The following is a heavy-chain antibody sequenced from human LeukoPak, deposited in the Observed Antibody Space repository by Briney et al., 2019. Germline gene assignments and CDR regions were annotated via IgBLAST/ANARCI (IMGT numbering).Heavy chain of an antibody. V-gene: IGHV3-23*01. J-gene: IGHJ4*02. Sequence: GGTLRLSYVASGFTFRSHGMNWVRQAPGKGLEWVSGISPNGVITYYADSVKGRFTISRDNSKGTVYLQMNSLRPEDTAVYYCAKAVYDTSGHYYYYFDYWGQGTLVTVSS. CDR1: GFTFRSHG. D-gene: IGHD3-22*01. CDR3: AKAVYDTSGHYYYYFDY. CDR2: ISPNGVIT.